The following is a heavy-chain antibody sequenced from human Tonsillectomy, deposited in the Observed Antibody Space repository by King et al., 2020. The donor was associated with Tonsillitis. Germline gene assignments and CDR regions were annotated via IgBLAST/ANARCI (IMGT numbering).Heavy chain of an antibody. V-gene: IGHV3-33*01. D-gene: IGHD3-3*01. CDR2: IWYDGSNK. CDR3: ARDFQSGYLDY. Sequence: VQLVESGGGVVQPGRSLRLSCAASGFTFSSYGMHWVGQAPGKGLEWVAVIWYDGSNKYYADSVKGRFTISRDNSKNTLYLQMNSLRAEDTAVYYCARDFQSGYLDYWGQGTLVTVSS. J-gene: IGHJ4*02. CDR1: GFTFSSYG.